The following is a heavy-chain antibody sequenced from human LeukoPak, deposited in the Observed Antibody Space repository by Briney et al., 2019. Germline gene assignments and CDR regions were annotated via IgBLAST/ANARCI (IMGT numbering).Heavy chain of an antibody. CDR1: GYTFTGYY. V-gene: IGHV1-2*02. CDR2: INPNSGDT. D-gene: IGHD1-26*01. CDR3: ASRPITREAGPLYYFDY. J-gene: IGHJ4*02. Sequence: GASVKVSCKASGYTFTGYYMHWVRQAPGQGLEWMGWINPNSGDTNYAQKFQGRVTMTRDTSISTAYMELSRLRSDDTAMYYWASRPITREAGPLYYFDYWGQGTLVTVSS.